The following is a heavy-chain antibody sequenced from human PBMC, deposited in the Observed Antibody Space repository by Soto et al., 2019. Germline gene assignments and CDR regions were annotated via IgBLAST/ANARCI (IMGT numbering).Heavy chain of an antibody. V-gene: IGHV3-30*18. D-gene: IGHD3-3*01. CDR1: GFTFSSYG. CDR2: ISYDGSNK. CDR3: AKDLISYYDFWSGHSGMDV. J-gene: IGHJ6*02. Sequence: GGSLRLSCAASGFTFSSYGMHWVRQAPGKGLEWVAVISYDGSNKYYADSVKGRFTISRDNSKNTLYLQMNSLRAEDTAVYYCAKDLISYYDFWSGHSGMDVWGQGTTVTVSS.